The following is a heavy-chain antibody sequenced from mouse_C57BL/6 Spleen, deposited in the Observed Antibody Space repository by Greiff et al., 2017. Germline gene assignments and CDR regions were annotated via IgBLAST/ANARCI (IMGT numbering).Heavy chain of an antibody. V-gene: IGHV1-64*01. Sequence: QVQLKQPGAELVKPGASVKLSCKASGYTFTSYWMHWVKQRPGQGLEWIGMIHPNSGSTNYNEKFKSKATLTVDKSSSTAYMQLSSLTSEDSAVYYCARSTAQPTMDYWGQGTSVTVSS. D-gene: IGHD3-2*02. CDR1: GYTFTSYW. CDR2: IHPNSGST. J-gene: IGHJ4*01. CDR3: ARSTAQPTMDY.